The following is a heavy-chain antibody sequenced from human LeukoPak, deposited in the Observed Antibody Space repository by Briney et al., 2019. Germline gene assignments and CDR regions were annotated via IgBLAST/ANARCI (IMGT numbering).Heavy chain of an antibody. J-gene: IGHJ4*02. CDR3: VREDGVVGASSAFDY. V-gene: IGHV3-21*01. CDR1: GFTFTTYT. Sequence: PGGSLRLSCAASGFTFTTYTMNWVRQAPGKGLEWVSSINGRSNYMYYADSVKGRFTISRDNAKNSLFLQMNSLSAEDTAVYYCVREDGVVGASSAFDYWGQGTLVTVSS. D-gene: IGHD1-26*01. CDR2: INGRSNYM.